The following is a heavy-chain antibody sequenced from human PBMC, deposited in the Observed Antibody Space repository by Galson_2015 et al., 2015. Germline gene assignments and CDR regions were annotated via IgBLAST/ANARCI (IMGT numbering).Heavy chain of an antibody. Sequence: ASGFTFSSYAISWVRQAPGKGLEWVSAISGSGGSTYYADSVKGRFTISRDNSKNTLYLQMNSLRAEDTAVYYCAKDMGYSSSWYGVGFDYWGQGTLVAVSS. CDR1: GFTFSSYA. D-gene: IGHD6-13*01. CDR3: AKDMGYSSSWYGVGFDY. V-gene: IGHV3-23*01. CDR2: ISGSGGST. J-gene: IGHJ4*02.